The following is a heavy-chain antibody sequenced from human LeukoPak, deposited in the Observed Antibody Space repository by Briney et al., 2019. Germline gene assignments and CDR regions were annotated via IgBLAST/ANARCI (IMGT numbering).Heavy chain of an antibody. D-gene: IGHD4-23*01. CDR1: GGSFSGYY. J-gene: IGHJ4*02. Sequence: SETLSLTCAVYGGSFSGYYWSWIRQPPGKGLEWIGEISHGGITHYNPSLKSRVTISVDTSKNQFSLKLSSVTAADTAVYYCARGGVDYGGVGGYFDYWGQGIPVTVSS. V-gene: IGHV4-34*01. CDR2: ISHGGIT. CDR3: ARGGVDYGGVGGYFDY.